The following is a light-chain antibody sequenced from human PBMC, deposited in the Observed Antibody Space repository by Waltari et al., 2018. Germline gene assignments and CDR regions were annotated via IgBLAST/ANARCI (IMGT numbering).Light chain of an antibody. CDR3: QQYHSLPWT. Sequence: ENVFTQSPGTLSLSPGGRATLSCRASESIGADYLAWYQKKPGLAPRLLIYGASTRATGVPDRFSVSGSGTDFTLTISRLEPEDFAVYYCQQYHSLPWTFGQGTKVDIK. CDR1: ESIGADY. J-gene: IGKJ1*01. V-gene: IGKV3-20*01. CDR2: GAS.